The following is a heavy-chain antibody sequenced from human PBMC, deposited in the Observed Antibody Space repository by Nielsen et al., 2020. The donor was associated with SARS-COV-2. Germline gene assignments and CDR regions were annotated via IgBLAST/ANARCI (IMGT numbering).Heavy chain of an antibody. V-gene: IGHV4-59*01. J-gene: IGHJ5*02. D-gene: IGHD3-3*01. CDR1: GGSISSYY. Sequence: SETLSLTCTVSGGSISSYYWSWIRQPPGKGLEWTGYIYYSGSTNYNPSLKSRVTISVDTSKNQFSLKLSSVTAADTAVYYCARVGYDFWSGYPNANWFDPWGQGTLVTVSS. CDR3: ARVGYDFWSGYPNANWFDP. CDR2: IYYSGST.